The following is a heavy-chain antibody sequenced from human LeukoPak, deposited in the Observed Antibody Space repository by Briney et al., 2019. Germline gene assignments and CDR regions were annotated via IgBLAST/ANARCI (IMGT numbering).Heavy chain of an antibody. CDR1: GGTFSSYA. J-gene: IGHJ4*02. CDR3: ARAPLPPYYYDSSGYHYFDY. Sequence: ASVKVSCKASGGTFSSYAISWVRQAPGQGLEWMGGIIPIFGTANYAQKFQGRVTITTDESTSTAYMELSSLRSEDTAVYYCARAPLPPYYYDSSGYHYFDYWGQGTLVTVSS. V-gene: IGHV1-69*05. CDR2: IIPIFGTA. D-gene: IGHD3-22*01.